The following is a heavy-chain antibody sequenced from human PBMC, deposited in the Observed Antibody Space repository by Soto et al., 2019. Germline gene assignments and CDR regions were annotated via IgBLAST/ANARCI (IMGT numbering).Heavy chain of an antibody. CDR1: GGSFSGYY. D-gene: IGHD4-4*01. V-gene: IGHV4-34*01. CDR3: ARGHVRTGYSNPNLDY. CDR2: INHSGST. J-gene: IGHJ4*02. Sequence: SETLSLTCAVYGGSFSGYYWSWIRKNPGKGLEWIGEINHSGSTNYNPSLKSRVTISVDTSKNQFSLKLSSVTAADTAVYYCARGHVRTGYSNPNLDYWGQGTLVTVSS.